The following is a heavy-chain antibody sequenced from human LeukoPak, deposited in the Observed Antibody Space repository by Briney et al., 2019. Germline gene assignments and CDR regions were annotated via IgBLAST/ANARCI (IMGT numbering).Heavy chain of an antibody. D-gene: IGHD5-24*01. Sequence: GGSLRLSCAASGFTFDNYAMNWVRQSPGKGLEWIAAISGNGAGTYYADFVKGRFTISRDNAKNTLYLQIGSLRADDTAVYYCTRMSREAPGLPDLWGQGTLVTVSS. CDR1: GFTFDNYA. J-gene: IGHJ5*02. V-gene: IGHV3-23*01. CDR2: ISGNGAGT. CDR3: TRMSREAPGLPDL.